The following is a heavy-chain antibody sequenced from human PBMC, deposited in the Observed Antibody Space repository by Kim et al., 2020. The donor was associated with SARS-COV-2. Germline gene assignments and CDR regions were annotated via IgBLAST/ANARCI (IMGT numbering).Heavy chain of an antibody. Sequence: SETLSLTCTVSGAPINTGGWYWTWIRQRPGKGLEWIGYIYHSGSTYSNPSLGSRVHISVDISKNQFSLRLTSVTAADTAMYYCAKDNRLPTYYGMDVWG. CDR1: GAPINTGGWY. D-gene: IGHD2-15*01. CDR2: IYHSGST. J-gene: IGHJ6*02. CDR3: AKDNRLPTYYGMDV. V-gene: IGHV4-31*03.